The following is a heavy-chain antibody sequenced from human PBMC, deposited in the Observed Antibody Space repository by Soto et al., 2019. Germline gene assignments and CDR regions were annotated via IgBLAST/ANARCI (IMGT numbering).Heavy chain of an antibody. J-gene: IGHJ5*02. Sequence: SGRTLVNPTQTLTLTCTFSGFSLSTSGMCVSWIRQPPGKAPEWLARIDWDDDKYYSTSLKTRLTISKDTSKNQVVLTMTNMDPVDTATYYCARTPIAAPLRAFDPWTQGTLVTGSS. CDR2: IDWDDDK. V-gene: IGHV2-70*11. CDR3: ARTPIAAPLRAFDP. D-gene: IGHD6-13*01. CDR1: GFSLSTSGMC.